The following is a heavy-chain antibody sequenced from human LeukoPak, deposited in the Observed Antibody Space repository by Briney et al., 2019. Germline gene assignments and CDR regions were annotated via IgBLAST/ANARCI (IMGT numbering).Heavy chain of an antibody. CDR1: GGSISSDDYY. J-gene: IGHJ4*02. CDR2: ITYSGST. D-gene: IGHD5-12*01. Sequence: SETLSLTCTVSGGSISSDDYYWSWIRQPPGKGLEWIGHITYSGSTNYSPSLRSRVTMSVDTSKNQFSLKLNSVTAAETAMYYCARGGVGGYDYFDSWGQGTLVAVSS. V-gene: IGHV4-30-4*01. CDR3: ARGGVGGYDYFDS.